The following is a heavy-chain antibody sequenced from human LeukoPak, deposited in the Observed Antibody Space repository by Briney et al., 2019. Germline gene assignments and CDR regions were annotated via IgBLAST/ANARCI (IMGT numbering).Heavy chain of an antibody. J-gene: IGHJ4*02. V-gene: IGHV1-2*02. CDR1: GYTFTGYY. CDR3: ARSPHILTGENFDY. CDR2: INPKSGGT. D-gene: IGHD3-9*01. Sequence: GASVKVSCKASGYTFTGYYLHWVRQAPGQGLEWMGWINPKSGGTASAQHFQGRVTMTRDTSISTAYMELSRLRSDDTAVYYCARSPHILTGENFDYWGQGTLVTVSS.